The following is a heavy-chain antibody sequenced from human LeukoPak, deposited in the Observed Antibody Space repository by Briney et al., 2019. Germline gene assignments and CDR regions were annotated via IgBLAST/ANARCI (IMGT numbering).Heavy chain of an antibody. CDR2: INPNSGGT. Sequence: ASVKVSCKASGYTFTGYYMHWVRQAPGQGLEWMGWINPNSGGTNYAQKFQGRVTMTRDTSISTAYMELSRLRSDDTAVYYCARDQNRYGSPDAFDIWGQGTMVTVSS. D-gene: IGHD1-26*01. CDR3: ARDQNRYGSPDAFDI. V-gene: IGHV1-2*02. J-gene: IGHJ3*02. CDR1: GYTFTGYY.